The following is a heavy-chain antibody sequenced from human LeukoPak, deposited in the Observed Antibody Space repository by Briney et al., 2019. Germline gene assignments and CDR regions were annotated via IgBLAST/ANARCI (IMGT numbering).Heavy chain of an antibody. CDR3: AGKYYYHSSGYFYVDY. J-gene: IGHJ4*02. Sequence: SETLSLTCAVSGYSISSGCYWGWIRQTPGKGLEWIGSIHHSGSTYYNPSLKSRVTILMDTSKNHFSLKLNSVTAADTAVYYCAGKYYYHSSGYFYVDYWGQGTLVTVSS. D-gene: IGHD3-22*01. CDR2: IHHSGST. CDR1: GYSISSGCY. V-gene: IGHV4-38-2*01.